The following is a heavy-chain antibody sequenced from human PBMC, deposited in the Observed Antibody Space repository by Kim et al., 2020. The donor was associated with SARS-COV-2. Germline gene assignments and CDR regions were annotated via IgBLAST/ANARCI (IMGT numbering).Heavy chain of an antibody. D-gene: IGHD3-22*01. Sequence: SETLSLTCAVYGGSFSGYYWSWIRQPPGKGLEWIGEINHSGSTNYNPSLKSRVTISVDTSKNQFSLKLSSVTAADTAVYYCARGLGITDFDYWGQGTLVT. CDR2: INHSGST. J-gene: IGHJ4*02. CDR1: GGSFSGYY. V-gene: IGHV4-34*01. CDR3: ARGLGITDFDY.